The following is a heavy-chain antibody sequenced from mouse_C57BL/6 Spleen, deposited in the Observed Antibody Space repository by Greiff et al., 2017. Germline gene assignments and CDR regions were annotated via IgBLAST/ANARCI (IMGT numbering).Heavy chain of an antibody. Sequence: VNVVESGPELVKPGASVKLSCKASGYTFTSYDINWVKQRPGQGLEWIGWIYPRDGSTKYNEKFKGKATLTVDTSSSTAYMELHSLTSEDSAVYFCARGSYYGSNYFDYWGQGTTLTVSS. V-gene: IGHV1-85*01. CDR3: ARGSYYGSNYFDY. CDR1: GYTFTSYD. CDR2: IYPRDGST. D-gene: IGHD1-1*01. J-gene: IGHJ2*01.